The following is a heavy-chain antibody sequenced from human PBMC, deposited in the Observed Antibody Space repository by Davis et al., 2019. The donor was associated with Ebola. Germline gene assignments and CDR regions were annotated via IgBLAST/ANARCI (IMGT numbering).Heavy chain of an antibody. V-gene: IGHV3-23*01. D-gene: IGHD1-26*01. Sequence: GESLKISCAASGFTFSNYAMNWVRQAPGRGLEWVSSISSSGDSTYHADSVKGRFTISRDNSKNTVYLQMNSLRAEDTAVYYCARDKGIVGATELFDYWGQGTLVTASS. J-gene: IGHJ4*02. CDR2: ISSSGDST. CDR3: ARDKGIVGATELFDY. CDR1: GFTFSNYA.